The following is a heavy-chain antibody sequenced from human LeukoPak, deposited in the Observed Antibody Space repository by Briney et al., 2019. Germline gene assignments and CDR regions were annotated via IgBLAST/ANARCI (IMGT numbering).Heavy chain of an antibody. J-gene: IGHJ6*03. V-gene: IGHV4-59*01. D-gene: IGHD6-13*01. CDR2: IYYSGST. Sequence: SETLSLTCTVSGGSISSYYWSWIRQPPGKGLEWIGYIYYSGSTNYNPSLKSRVTISVDTSKNQFSLKLSSVTAADTAVYFCARGRVSSSTWYSTYYYYFYMDVWGKGTTVTISS. CDR3: ARGRVSSSTWYSTYYYYFYMDV. CDR1: GGSISSYY.